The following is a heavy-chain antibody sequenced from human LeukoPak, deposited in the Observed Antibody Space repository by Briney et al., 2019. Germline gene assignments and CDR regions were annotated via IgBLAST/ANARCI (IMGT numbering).Heavy chain of an antibody. Sequence: TSETLSLTCAVYGGSFSGYYWSWIRQPPGKGLEWIGEINHSGSTNYNPPLKSRVTISVDTSKNQFSLKLSSVTAADTAVYYCARGLRLLYYWGQGTLVTVSS. J-gene: IGHJ4*02. CDR3: ARGLRLLYY. CDR1: GGSFSGYY. D-gene: IGHD3-10*01. CDR2: INHSGST. V-gene: IGHV4-34*01.